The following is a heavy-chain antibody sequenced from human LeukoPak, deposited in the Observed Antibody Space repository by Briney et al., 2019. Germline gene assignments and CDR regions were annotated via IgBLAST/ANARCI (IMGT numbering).Heavy chain of an antibody. V-gene: IGHV3-21*01. D-gene: IGHD6-13*01. J-gene: IGHJ3*02. CDR2: ISSSSIYI. CDR3: PQLGAAAGKYGSAFDI. CDR1: GFTFSSYS. Sequence: GGSXXLSCAASGFTFSSYSMNWVRQAPGKGLEWVSYISSSSIYIYYADSLKGRSTISRHNPTNSLYLQMNSLSADDTAVYYCPQLGAAAGKYGSAFDIWGQGTLLTVSS.